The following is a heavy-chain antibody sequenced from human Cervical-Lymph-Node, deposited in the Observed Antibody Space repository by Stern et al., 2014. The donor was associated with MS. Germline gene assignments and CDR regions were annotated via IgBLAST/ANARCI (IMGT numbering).Heavy chain of an antibody. V-gene: IGHV3-53*01. CDR3: ARAPFQYYYDSSGYLSYYYGMDV. D-gene: IGHD3-22*01. CDR1: GFTVSSNY. Sequence: VQLVESGGGLIQPGGSLRLSCAASGFTVSSNYMSWVRQAPGKGLEWVSVIYSGGSTYYAESVKGRFTISRDNSKNTLYLQMNSLRAEDTAVYYCARAPFQYYYDSSGYLSYYYGMDVWGQGTTVTVSS. J-gene: IGHJ6*02. CDR2: IYSGGST.